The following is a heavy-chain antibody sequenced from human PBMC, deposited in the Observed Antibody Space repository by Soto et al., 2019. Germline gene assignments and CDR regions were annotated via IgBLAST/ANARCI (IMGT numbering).Heavy chain of an antibody. V-gene: IGHV2-26*02. CDR2: FFSDVER. CDR1: GFSLSNGRMG. Sequence: QVTLKESGPVLVKPTETLTLTCTVSGFSLSNGRMGVSWIRQPPGKPLEWLAHFFSDVERSYSASMQSRLTLSTDTSVSQVVLTMTNMDPVDTATYYCARMDGDYNYYGLDVWGQGTTVTVSS. D-gene: IGHD3-10*01. CDR3: ARMDGDYNYYGLDV. J-gene: IGHJ6*02.